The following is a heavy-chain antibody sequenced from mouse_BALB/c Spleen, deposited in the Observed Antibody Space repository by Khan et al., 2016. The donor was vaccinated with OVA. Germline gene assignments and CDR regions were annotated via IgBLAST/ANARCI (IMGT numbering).Heavy chain of an antibody. CDR1: GDSITSGY. CDR2: ISYSDST. Sequence: EVQLVESGPSLVKPSQTLSLTCSVTGDSITSGYWNWIRRFPGNKLEYMGYISYSDSTFYNPYLKSRISITRDTSKNQYYLQLNSVTTEDTATYYCARLNYRYDGYFDYWGQGTTLTVSS. D-gene: IGHD2-14*01. J-gene: IGHJ2*01. CDR3: ARLNYRYDGYFDY. V-gene: IGHV3-8*02.